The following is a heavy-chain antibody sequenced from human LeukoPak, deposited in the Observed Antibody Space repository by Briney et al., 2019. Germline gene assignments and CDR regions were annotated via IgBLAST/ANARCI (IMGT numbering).Heavy chain of an antibody. D-gene: IGHD6-13*01. CDR2: IYYSGLT. CDR3: ARLPPLSIAAAGSYYYYYGMDV. Sequence: SETLSLTCAVYGGSLSGHYWSLIRQPPGQRLEWIEYIYYSGLTNYNPSLKSRVTISVDTPKNQFSLKLSSVTAADTAVYYCARLPPLSIAAAGSYYYYYGMDVWGQGTTVTVSS. V-gene: IGHV4-59*08. CDR1: GGSLSGHY. J-gene: IGHJ6*02.